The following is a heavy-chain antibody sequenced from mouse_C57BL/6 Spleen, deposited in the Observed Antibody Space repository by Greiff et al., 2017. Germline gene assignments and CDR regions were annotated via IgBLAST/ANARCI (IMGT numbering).Heavy chain of an antibody. CDR3: LTTAVERAMDY. V-gene: IGHV10-3*01. CDR1: GFTFNTYA. D-gene: IGHD1-1*01. Sequence: EVKLMESGGGLVQPKGSLKLSCAASGFTFNTYAMHWVRQAPGKGLEWVARIRSKSSNYATYYADSVKDRFTIYRDDSQSMIYLRMNNLKTEDTAMYYCLTTAVERAMDYWGQGTSVTVSS. J-gene: IGHJ4*01. CDR2: IRSKSSNYAT.